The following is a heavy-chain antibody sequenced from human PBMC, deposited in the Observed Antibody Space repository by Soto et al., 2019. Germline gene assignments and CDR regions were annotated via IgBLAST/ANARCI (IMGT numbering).Heavy chain of an antibody. D-gene: IGHD6-13*01. Sequence: GSVKGSWKASGYPFTSYAMHLVRQAPGQRLEWMGWINAGNGNTKYSQKFQGRVTITRDTSASTAYMELSSLRSEDTAVYYCAGSWYYYYGMDVWGQGTTVTVSS. CDR2: INAGNGNT. CDR1: GYPFTSYA. CDR3: AGSWYYYYGMDV. J-gene: IGHJ6*01. V-gene: IGHV1-3*01.